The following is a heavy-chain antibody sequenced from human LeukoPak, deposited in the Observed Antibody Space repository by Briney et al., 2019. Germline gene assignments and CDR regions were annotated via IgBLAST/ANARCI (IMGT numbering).Heavy chain of an antibody. CDR2: ISWNSGSI. V-gene: IGHV3-9*01. Sequence: PGGSLRLSCAASGFTFDDYAMHWVRQAPGKGLEWVSGISWNSGSIGYADSVKGRFTISRDNAKSSLYLQMNSLRAEDTALYYCAGYRQPDDAFDIWGQGTMVTVSS. CDR3: AGYRQPDDAFDI. CDR1: GFTFDDYA. J-gene: IGHJ3*02. D-gene: IGHD5-18*01.